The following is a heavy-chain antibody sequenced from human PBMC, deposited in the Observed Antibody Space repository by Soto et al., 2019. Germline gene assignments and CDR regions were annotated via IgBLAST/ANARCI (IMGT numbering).Heavy chain of an antibody. V-gene: IGHV4-39*01. CDR1: GGNVSSGNYY. CDR3: ARHKGYCSGGSCYTHLYYYYMDV. J-gene: IGHJ6*03. CDR2: IYYSGST. D-gene: IGHD2-15*01. Sequence: PSGTLSLTCTVSGGNVSSGNYYGGWISQPPGEGLEWIGSIYYSGSTYYNPSLKSRVIISVDTSKNQFSLKLSSVTAADTAVYYCARHKGYCSGGSCYTHLYYYYMDVWGNGTTVTVSS.